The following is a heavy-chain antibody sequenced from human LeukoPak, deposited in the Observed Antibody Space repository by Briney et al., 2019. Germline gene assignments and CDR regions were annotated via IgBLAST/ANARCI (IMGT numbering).Heavy chain of an antibody. D-gene: IGHD6-19*01. CDR2: INSDGSST. CDR3: ARVFSGWYFYFDS. CDR1: GFTFTTYW. Sequence: GGSLRLSCAASGFTFTTYWMHWVRQAPGKGLVWVSRINSDGSSTTYADSVKGRFAISRDNAKNTLYLQMNSLRAEDTAMYYCARVFSGWYFYFDSWGQGTLVTVSS. V-gene: IGHV3-74*01. J-gene: IGHJ4*02.